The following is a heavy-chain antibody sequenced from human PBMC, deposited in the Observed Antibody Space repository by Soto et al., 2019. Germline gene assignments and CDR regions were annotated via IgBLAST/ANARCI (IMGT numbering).Heavy chain of an antibody. V-gene: IGHV4-59*01. CDR2: IYYSGST. Sequence: PSETLSLTCTVPGGSISSYYLSWLRQPPGKGLEWIGYIYYSGSTNYIPSLKSRVTISVDTSKNQFSLKLSSVTAAETAVYYCARVWGGAFDIWGQGTMVTVSS. D-gene: IGHD3-10*01. CDR3: ARVWGGAFDI. J-gene: IGHJ3*02. CDR1: GGSISSYY.